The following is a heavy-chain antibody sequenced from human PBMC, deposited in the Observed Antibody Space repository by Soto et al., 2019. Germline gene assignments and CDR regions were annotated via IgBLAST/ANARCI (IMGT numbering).Heavy chain of an antibody. J-gene: IGHJ4*02. Sequence: GGSLRLSCAASGFTFSSYAMHWVRQAPGKGLEWVAVISYDGSNKYYADSVKGRFTISRDNSKNTLYLQMNSLRAEDTAVYYCARDWTTIAAAVGAHHYYFDYWGQGTLVTVSS. CDR2: ISYDGSNK. V-gene: IGHV3-30-3*01. D-gene: IGHD6-13*01. CDR3: ARDWTTIAAAVGAHHYYFDY. CDR1: GFTFSSYA.